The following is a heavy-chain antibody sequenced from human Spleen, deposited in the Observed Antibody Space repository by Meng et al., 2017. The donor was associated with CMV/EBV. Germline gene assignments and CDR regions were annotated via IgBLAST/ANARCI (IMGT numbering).Heavy chain of an antibody. CDR2: IYYSGNI. CDR1: GASISSYY. Sequence: SETLSLTCTVSGASISSYYWSWIRQPPGKGLEWIGYIYYSGNINYNPSLKSRVTISVDTSKNHFSLKLRSMTAADTAVYYCASTAGGYYDFWSGWFDPWGQGTLVTVSS. CDR3: ASTAGGYYDFWSGWFDP. D-gene: IGHD3-3*01. V-gene: IGHV4-59*01. J-gene: IGHJ5*02.